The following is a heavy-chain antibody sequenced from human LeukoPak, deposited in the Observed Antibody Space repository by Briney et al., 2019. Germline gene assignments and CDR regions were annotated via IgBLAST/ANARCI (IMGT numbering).Heavy chain of an antibody. CDR2: IYPGDSDT. Sequence: GESLKIAFKGSGYSFTSYWIGWVRQMPGKGLEWMGIIYPGDSDTRYSPSFQGQVTISADKSISTAYLQWSSLKASDTAMYYCARRFRYYYDSSCYHDAFDIWGQGTMVTVSS. V-gene: IGHV5-51*01. CDR3: ARRFRYYYDSSCYHDAFDI. CDR1: GYSFTSYW. D-gene: IGHD3-22*01. J-gene: IGHJ3*02.